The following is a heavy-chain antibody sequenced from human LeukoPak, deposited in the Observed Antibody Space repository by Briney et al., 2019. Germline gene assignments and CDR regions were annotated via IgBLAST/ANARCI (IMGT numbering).Heavy chain of an antibody. CDR1: GFTFDDYA. V-gene: IGHV3-9*01. Sequence: PGGSLRLSCAASGFTFDDYAMHWVRQAPGKGLEWVSSVSWKGGSIGYADSVKGRFTISRDNAKNSLYLQMNSLRPEDTTLYYCAKDSEGGTYFYDYMDVWGKGTTVTVSS. J-gene: IGHJ6*03. CDR2: VSWKGGSI. CDR3: AKDSEGGTYFYDYMDV.